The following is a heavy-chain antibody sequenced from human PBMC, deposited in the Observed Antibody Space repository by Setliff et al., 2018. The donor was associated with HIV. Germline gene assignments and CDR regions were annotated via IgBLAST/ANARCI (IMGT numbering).Heavy chain of an antibody. CDR3: ARQGLTMNRGVPAPILYYFDY. CDR1: GGSIVSSSYY. CDR2: MYCRGTT. J-gene: IGHJ4*02. D-gene: IGHD3-10*01. V-gene: IGHV4-39*01. Sequence: SETLSLTCTVSGGSIVSSSYYWGWIRQPPGKGLEWIRTMYCRGTTYNNPSLNSRVTFSADTSKNQSSLNLNSVTATDTAVYYCARQGLTMNRGVPAPILYYFDYWGPGILVTVSS.